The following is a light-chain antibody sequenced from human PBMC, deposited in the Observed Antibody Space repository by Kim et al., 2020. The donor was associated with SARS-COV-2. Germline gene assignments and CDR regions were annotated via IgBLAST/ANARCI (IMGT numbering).Light chain of an antibody. CDR1: ETVTTSY. J-gene: IGKJ2*01. Sequence: SLSPGERATLSCRASETVTTSYLAWYQQKPGQAPRLVIYGASRRATGIPNRFSGSGSGTAFTLTINRLEPEDFATYYCQHYGSSFTFGQGTKLEI. CDR3: QHYGSSFT. CDR2: GAS. V-gene: IGKV3-20*01.